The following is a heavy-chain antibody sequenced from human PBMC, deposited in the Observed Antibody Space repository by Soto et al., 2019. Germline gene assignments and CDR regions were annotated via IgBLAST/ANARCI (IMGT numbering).Heavy chain of an antibody. D-gene: IGHD2-21*02. CDR3: AREGYCGGDCFLDY. Sequence: EVQMVESGGGLVQPGGSLRLSCAASGFTVSSNDMNWVRQAPGKGLEWVSLIYSGGRTYYADSVKGRFTISRDNSRNTLYLQMNRLRAEDTAVYYCAREGYCGGDCFLDYWGQGALVTVSS. V-gene: IGHV3-66*01. CDR2: IYSGGRT. J-gene: IGHJ4*02. CDR1: GFTVSSND.